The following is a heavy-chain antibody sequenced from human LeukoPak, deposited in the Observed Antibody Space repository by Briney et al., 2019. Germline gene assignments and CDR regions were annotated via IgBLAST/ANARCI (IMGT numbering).Heavy chain of an antibody. CDR1: GGSISSSNW. Sequence: SETLSLTCAVSGGSISSSNWWSWVRQPPGKGLEWIGYIYYSGSTNYNPSLKSRVTISIYTSKNQFSLKLNSVTAADTAVYFCARAGGYSYRVDYWGQGTLVTVSS. CDR2: IYYSGST. J-gene: IGHJ4*02. V-gene: IGHV4-4*02. CDR3: ARAGGYSYRVDY. D-gene: IGHD5-18*01.